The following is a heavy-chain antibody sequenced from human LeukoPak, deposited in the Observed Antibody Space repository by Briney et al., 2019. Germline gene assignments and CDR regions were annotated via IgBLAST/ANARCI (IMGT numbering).Heavy chain of an antibody. CDR2: IYYSGST. Sequence: SETLSLTCTVSGGSISSYYWSWIRQPPGKGLEWIGYIYYSGSTSYNPSLKSRVTISLDTSEKQFSLLLRSVTEADTAIYYCARSGVIVIPPFDYWGQGSLVTVSS. D-gene: IGHD2-15*01. CDR1: GGSISSYY. J-gene: IGHJ4*02. CDR3: ARSGVIVIPPFDY. V-gene: IGHV4-59*01.